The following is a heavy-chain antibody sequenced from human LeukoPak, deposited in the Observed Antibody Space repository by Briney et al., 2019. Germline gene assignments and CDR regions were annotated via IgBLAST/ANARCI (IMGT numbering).Heavy chain of an antibody. Sequence: ASVKVSCKASGYTFTVYYMHWVRQAPGQGLDWMAWINPNSGGTNYAQKFQGWVTMTRDMSISTAYMELSSLRSEDTAVYYCARGRAFRFCSGYLYYWGQGTLVTVSS. D-gene: IGHD3-3*01. CDR2: INPNSGGT. J-gene: IGHJ4*02. CDR3: ARGRAFRFCSGYLYY. CDR1: GYTFTVYY. V-gene: IGHV1-2*04.